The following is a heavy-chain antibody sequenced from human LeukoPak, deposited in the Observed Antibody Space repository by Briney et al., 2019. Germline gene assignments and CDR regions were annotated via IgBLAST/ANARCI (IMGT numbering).Heavy chain of an antibody. CDR1: GYTFTGCY. D-gene: IGHD6-19*01. CDR3: ARVAVAGTFEYYFDY. CDR2: VNPNSGGT. Sequence: ASVKVSCKASGYTFTGCYIQWVRQAPGQGLEWMGWVNPNSGGTKYAQKFQGRVTMTRDTSISTAYVELSRLRSDDTAIYYCARVAVAGTFEYYFDYWGQGSLVIVSS. J-gene: IGHJ4*02. V-gene: IGHV1-2*02.